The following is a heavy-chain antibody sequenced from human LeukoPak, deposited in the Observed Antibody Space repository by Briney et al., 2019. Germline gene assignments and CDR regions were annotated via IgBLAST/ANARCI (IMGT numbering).Heavy chain of an antibody. J-gene: IGHJ6*03. D-gene: IGHD3-3*01. CDR1: RGSISNYY. V-gene: IGHV4-4*07. CDR2: IYTTGST. Sequence: SETLSLTCTVSRGSISNYYWSWIRQPAGKGLEWIGLIYTTGSTNYNPSLKSRVTMSVDTSKNQFSLKLSSVTAADTAVYYCARDPTPAITIFGVAHYMDVWGKGTTDTVSS. CDR3: ARDPTPAITIFGVAHYMDV.